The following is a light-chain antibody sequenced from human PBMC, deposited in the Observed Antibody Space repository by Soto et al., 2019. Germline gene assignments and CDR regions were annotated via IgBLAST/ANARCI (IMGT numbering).Light chain of an antibody. J-gene: IGLJ3*02. CDR3: SSYTRNIAGVV. Sequence: QSVLTQPASVSGSPGQSITISCTGTSGYVGGYNYVSWYQQHPGKAPKLMIYDVSNRPSGVSNRFSGSKSGNTASLTISGLQAEDEADYYCSSYTRNIAGVVFGGGTKVTVL. CDR1: SGYVGGYNY. CDR2: DVS. V-gene: IGLV2-14*01.